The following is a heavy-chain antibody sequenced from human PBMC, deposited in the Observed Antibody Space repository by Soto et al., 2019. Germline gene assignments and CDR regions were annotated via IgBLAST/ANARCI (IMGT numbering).Heavy chain of an antibody. V-gene: IGHV4-38-2*01. CDR3: ARGDGGGELRFLEWLLYRSGSFDY. Sequence: PSETLSLTCAVSGYSISSGYYWGWIRQPPGKGLEWIGSIYHSGSTYYNPSLKSRVTISVDTSKNQFSLKLSSVTAADTAVYYCARGDGGGELRFLEWLLYRSGSFDYWGQGTLVTVSS. D-gene: IGHD3-3*01. J-gene: IGHJ4*02. CDR1: GYSISSGYY. CDR2: IYHSGST.